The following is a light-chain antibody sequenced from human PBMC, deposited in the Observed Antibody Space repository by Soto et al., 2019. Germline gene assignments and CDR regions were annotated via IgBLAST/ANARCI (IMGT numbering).Light chain of an antibody. CDR3: QQRKIYHIK. Sequence: DIQLTQSPSFLSASVGDRVTITCRASQGISSYLAWYQQKPGKAPKLLIYAASTLQSGVPSRFSGSGSGTEFTLTISSLQPEDFATYFCQQRKIYHIKIGGAPKVHI. CDR2: AAS. J-gene: IGKJ4*01. CDR1: QGISSY. V-gene: IGKV1-9*01.